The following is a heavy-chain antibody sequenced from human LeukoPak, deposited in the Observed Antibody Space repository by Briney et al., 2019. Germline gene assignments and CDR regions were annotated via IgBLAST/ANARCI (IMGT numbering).Heavy chain of an antibody. D-gene: IGHD1-1*01. J-gene: IGHJ4*02. CDR3: ARDWDSRNDYFDP. Sequence: GASVKVSCKASGYTFTSYGISWVRQAPGQGLEWMGWTSAHNDDTNYAETLQGRLTMTTDISTSTAYVELTSLRSDDTAVYYCARDWDSRNDYFDPWGQGTLVIVSS. CDR2: TSAHNDDT. CDR1: GYTFTSYG. V-gene: IGHV1-18*01.